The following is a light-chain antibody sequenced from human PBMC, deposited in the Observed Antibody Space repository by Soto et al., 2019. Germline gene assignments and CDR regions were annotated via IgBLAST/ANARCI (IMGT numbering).Light chain of an antibody. Sequence: EIVMTQSPATLSVSPGEIATLSCRASQSVNTDLAWYQQKPGQAPRLLIHGASSRATGFPARFRGSGSGTDFTLTISSLQSEDCAVYFCQHYNRWPPTFGQGTKVEI. V-gene: IGKV3-15*01. CDR3: QHYNRWPPT. CDR2: GAS. J-gene: IGKJ1*01. CDR1: QSVNTD.